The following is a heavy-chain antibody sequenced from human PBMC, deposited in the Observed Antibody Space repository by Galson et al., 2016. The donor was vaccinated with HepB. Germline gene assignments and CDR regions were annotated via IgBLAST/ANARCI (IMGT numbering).Heavy chain of an antibody. CDR2: ISASGSYI. CDR1: GFTFSEHN. V-gene: IGHV3-21*01. CDR3: GRFKLEKDSIDY. Sequence: SLRLSCAGSGFTFSEHNIHWVRQAPGKGLEWVSSISASGSYIHYADSVKGRFTISRDNAKNSLYLQLNSLRADDTAVYYCGRFKLEKDSIDYWGQGTLVTVSS. D-gene: IGHD1-1*01. J-gene: IGHJ4*02.